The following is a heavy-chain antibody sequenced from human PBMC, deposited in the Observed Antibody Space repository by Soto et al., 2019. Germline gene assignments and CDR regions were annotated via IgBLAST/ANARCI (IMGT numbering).Heavy chain of an antibody. J-gene: IGHJ4*02. CDR2: INGAGDTT. Sequence: GWSLSLSFAASGYPFDNYWMHWVRQAPGKGVVWVSRINGAGDTTTYADSVRVLFIVSRDNAENTVYLQMNSLRADDTGVYYYARVPYYYERNGEIYYFDHWGQGSLVRVSS. V-gene: IGHV3-74*03. D-gene: IGHD3-22*01. CDR3: ARVPYYYERNGEIYYFDH. CDR1: GYPFDNYW.